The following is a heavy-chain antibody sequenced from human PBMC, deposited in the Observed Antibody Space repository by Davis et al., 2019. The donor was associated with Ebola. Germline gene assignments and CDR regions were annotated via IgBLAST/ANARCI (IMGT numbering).Heavy chain of an antibody. Sequence: GESLKISCVASGSTFSSYRMTWVRQAPGKGLECVANIKQDGSEQAYVDAVKGRFTISRDNAKNELYLQMNSLRAEDSAVYLCARLIPSYYSYYMDTWGKGTTVSVS. CDR2: IKQDGSEQ. D-gene: IGHD3-16*01. J-gene: IGHJ6*03. V-gene: IGHV3-7*03. CDR1: GSTFSSYR. CDR3: ARLIPSYYSYYMDT.